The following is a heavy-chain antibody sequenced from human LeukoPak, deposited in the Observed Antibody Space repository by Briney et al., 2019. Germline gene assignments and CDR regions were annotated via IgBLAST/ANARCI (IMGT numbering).Heavy chain of an antibody. Sequence: GGSLRLSCAASGVTGSINYMGWVRQAPGKGLEWGAVIYSGGSTYYADSVKGRFTISRDNSKNTLYLQMNSLRAEDTAVYYCARGDFDGGNSYYFDYWGQGTLVTVSS. J-gene: IGHJ4*02. CDR2: IYSGGST. CDR1: GVTGSINY. CDR3: ARGDFDGGNSYYFDY. V-gene: IGHV3-53*01. D-gene: IGHD4-23*01.